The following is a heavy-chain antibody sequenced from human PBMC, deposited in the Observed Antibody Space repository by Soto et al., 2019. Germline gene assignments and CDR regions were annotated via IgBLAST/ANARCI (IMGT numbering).Heavy chain of an antibody. CDR1: GYYSSSYW. J-gene: IGHJ3*01. Sequence: GESLKISCRGSGYYSSSYWIAWVRQMSGKGLEWLGSVYVSDSETKYSPSFQGQVTISADKYTNTAYLYWSSLKASDTAMYYCARRGTLSGRDAFDVWGEGTMVTVSS. CDR3: ARRGTLSGRDAFDV. D-gene: IGHD5-12*01. V-gene: IGHV5-51*01. CDR2: VYVSDSET.